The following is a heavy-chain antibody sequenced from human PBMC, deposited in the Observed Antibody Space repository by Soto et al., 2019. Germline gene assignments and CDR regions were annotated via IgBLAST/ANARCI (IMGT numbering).Heavy chain of an antibody. CDR3: AKVLPGWLSAFDI. J-gene: IGHJ3*02. CDR1: GFTFDDYA. CDR2: ISWNSGSI. V-gene: IGHV3-9*01. D-gene: IGHD3-9*01. Sequence: GGSLRLSCAASGFTFDDYAMHWVRQAPGKGLEWVSGISWNSGSIGYADSVKGRFTISRDNAKNSLYLQMNSLRAEDTALYYCAKVLPGWLSAFDIWGQGTMVTVSS.